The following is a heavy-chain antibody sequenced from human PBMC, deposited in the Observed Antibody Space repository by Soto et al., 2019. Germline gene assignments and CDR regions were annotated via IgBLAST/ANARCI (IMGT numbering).Heavy chain of an antibody. J-gene: IGHJ4*02. V-gene: IGHV3-15*07. Sequence: GGSLRLSCAASGFTFSNAWMNWVRQAPGKGLEWVGRIKSKTDGGTTDYAAPVKGRFTISRDDSKNTLYLQMNSLKTEDTAVYYCTTDESSGWHRRDYWGQGTLVTVSS. CDR3: TTDESSGWHRRDY. D-gene: IGHD6-19*01. CDR1: GFTFSNAW. CDR2: IKSKTDGGTT.